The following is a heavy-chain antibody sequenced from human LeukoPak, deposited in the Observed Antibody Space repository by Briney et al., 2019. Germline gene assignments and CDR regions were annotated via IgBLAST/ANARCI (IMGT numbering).Heavy chain of an antibody. V-gene: IGHV4-38-2*02. CDR2: IYQSGST. J-gene: IGHJ4*02. CDR3: ARRPSTWIDY. CDR1: GYSISSGYY. D-gene: IGHD5-12*01. Sequence: SETLSLTCSVSGYSISSGYYWGWIRQPPGKGLEWIGSIYQSGSTYYNPSLKSRVTISVDTSKNQFSLKLSSVTAADTAVYYCARRPSTWIDYWGQGTLVTVSS.